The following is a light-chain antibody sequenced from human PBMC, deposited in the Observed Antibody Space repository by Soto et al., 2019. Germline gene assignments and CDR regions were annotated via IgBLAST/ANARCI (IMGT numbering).Light chain of an antibody. CDR2: DAS. CDR1: QSVSIY. CDR3: QQYGSSPWT. V-gene: IGKV3-20*01. J-gene: IGKJ1*01. Sequence: EIVLTQSPATLSLSPGERATLSCRASQSVSIYLAWYQQKPGQAPRLLISDASTRATGIPDRFSGSGSGTDFTLTISRLEPEDFAVYYCQQYGSSPWTFGQGTKVDIK.